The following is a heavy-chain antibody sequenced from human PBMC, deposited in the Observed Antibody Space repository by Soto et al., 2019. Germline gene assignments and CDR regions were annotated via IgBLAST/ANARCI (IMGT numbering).Heavy chain of an antibody. D-gene: IGHD6-6*01. CDR1: GFTFSSYS. CDR3: ARGLAARPSWFAP. CDR2: ISSSSGTI. V-gene: IGHV3-48*02. J-gene: IGHJ5*02. Sequence: EVQLVESGGGLVQPGGSLRLSCAASGFTFSSYSMNWVRQAPGKGLEWVSYISSSSGTIYYADSVKGRFTISRDNAKNSLYLQMNSLSDEDTAVYFCARGLAARPSWFAPWGQGTLVTVSS.